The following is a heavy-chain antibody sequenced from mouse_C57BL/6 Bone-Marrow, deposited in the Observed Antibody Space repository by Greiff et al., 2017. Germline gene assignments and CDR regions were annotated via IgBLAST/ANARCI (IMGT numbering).Heavy chain of an antibody. CDR1: GYTFTSYW. D-gene: IGHD1-1*01. J-gene: IGHJ1*03. CDR2: IDPSDSYT. V-gene: IGHV1-69*01. Sequence: QVQLQQPGAELVMPGASVKLSCKASGYTFTSYWMHWVKQRPGQGLEWIGEIDPSDSYTNYNQKFKGKSTLTVDKSSSTAYVQLSSLTSEDSAVYYCASSPITTVVEDWYFDVWGTGTTVTVSS. CDR3: ASSPITTVVEDWYFDV.